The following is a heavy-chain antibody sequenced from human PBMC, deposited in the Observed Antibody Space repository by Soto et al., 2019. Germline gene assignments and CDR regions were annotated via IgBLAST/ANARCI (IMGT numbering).Heavy chain of an antibody. J-gene: IGHJ5*02. CDR2: IYYSGST. V-gene: IGHV4-59*01. CDR3: ARAYYDASGYGLDP. D-gene: IGHD3-22*01. Sequence: PSETLSLTCTVSGGSISSYYWSWIRQPPGKGLEWIGYIYYSGSTNYNPSLKSRVIISVDTSNNQFSLSLSSVTAADTAVYYCARAYYDASGYGLDPWGQGTLVTVSS. CDR1: GGSISSYY.